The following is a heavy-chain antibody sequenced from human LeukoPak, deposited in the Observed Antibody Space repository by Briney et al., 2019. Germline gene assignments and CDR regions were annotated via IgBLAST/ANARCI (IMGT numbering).Heavy chain of an antibody. V-gene: IGHV3-30*03. CDR2: ISYDGSNK. Sequence: GRSLRLSCAASGFTFSSYGMHWVRQAPGKGLEWVAVISYDGSNKYYADSVKGRFTISRDNSKNTLYLQMNSLRAEDTAVYYCARTRGAFDIWGQGTMVTVSS. CDR1: GFTFSSYG. CDR3: ARTRGAFDI. J-gene: IGHJ3*02.